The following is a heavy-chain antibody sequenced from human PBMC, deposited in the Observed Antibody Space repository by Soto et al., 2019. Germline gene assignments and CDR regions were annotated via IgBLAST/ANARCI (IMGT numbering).Heavy chain of an antibody. CDR2: ISSSSSTI. D-gene: IGHD3-22*01. J-gene: IGHJ4*02. CDR1: GFTFSSYS. V-gene: IGHV3-48*02. Sequence: GGSLRLSCAASGFTFSSYSMSWVRQAPGKGLEWVSYISSSSSTIYYADSVKGRFTISRDNAKNSLYLQMNSLRDEDTAVYYCAREALNPLGYYDSSGLGYWGQGTLVTVSS. CDR3: AREALNPLGYYDSSGLGY.